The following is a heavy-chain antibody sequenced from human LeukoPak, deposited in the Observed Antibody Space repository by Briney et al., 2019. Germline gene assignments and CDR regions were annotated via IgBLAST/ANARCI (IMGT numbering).Heavy chain of an antibody. CDR3: AKGVGSPSSHFHH. CDR1: GITFSSYD. D-gene: IGHD4-23*01. J-gene: IGHJ1*01. V-gene: IGHV3-23*01. CDR2: ISASGGRT. Sequence: GGSLRLSCAASGITFSSYDMTWVRQAAGKGLESVSAISASGGRTFYADSVKGRSTISRDDSKNTLYLQMNSLRAEDTAVYYCAKGVGSPSSHFHHWGQGTLVTVSS.